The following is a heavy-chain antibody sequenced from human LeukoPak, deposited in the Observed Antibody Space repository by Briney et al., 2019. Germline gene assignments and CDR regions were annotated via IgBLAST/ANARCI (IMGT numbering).Heavy chain of an antibody. CDR2: ISYDGINK. J-gene: IGHJ4*02. CDR3: ARLGPGRYDSSGYEDY. CDR1: GFTFSSYS. V-gene: IGHV3-30-3*01. D-gene: IGHD3-22*01. Sequence: GGSLRLSCAASGFTFSSYSMHWVRQPPGKGLEWVAVISYDGINKYYADSVKGRFTISRDNSKNKMYLQMNSLRAEDTAVYYCARLGPGRYDSSGYEDYWGQGTLVTVSS.